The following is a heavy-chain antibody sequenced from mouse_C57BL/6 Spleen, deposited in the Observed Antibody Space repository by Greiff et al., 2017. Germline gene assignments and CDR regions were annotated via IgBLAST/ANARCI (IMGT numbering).Heavy chain of an antibody. D-gene: IGHD2-3*01. Sequence: EVKLEESGPGLVKPSQSLSLTCSVTGYSITSGYYWNWIRQFPGNKLEWMGYISYDGSNNYNPSLKNRISITRDTSKNQFFLKLNSVTTEDTATYYCARDGYYSLFDYWGQGTTLTVSS. V-gene: IGHV3-6*01. CDR1: GYSITSGYY. CDR2: ISYDGSN. CDR3: ARDGYYSLFDY. J-gene: IGHJ2*01.